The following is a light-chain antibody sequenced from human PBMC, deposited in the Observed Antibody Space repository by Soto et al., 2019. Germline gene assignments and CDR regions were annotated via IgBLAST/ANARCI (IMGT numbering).Light chain of an antibody. CDR2: DVS. Sequence: QSALTQPASASGSPGQSITISCTGTSSDVGGYNYVSWYQQHPGKAPKLIISDVSNRPSGVSNRFSGSKSGNTASLTISGLQAEDEADYYCNSYTSSSTHVFGTGTKVTVL. J-gene: IGLJ1*01. V-gene: IGLV2-14*03. CDR3: NSYTSSSTHV. CDR1: SSDVGGYNY.